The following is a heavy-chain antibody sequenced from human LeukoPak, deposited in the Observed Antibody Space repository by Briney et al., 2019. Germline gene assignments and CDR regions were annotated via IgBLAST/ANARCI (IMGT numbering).Heavy chain of an antibody. CDR3: ARDRSSGPEYFQH. V-gene: IGHV3-48*01. D-gene: IGHD6-19*01. CDR2: ISSSSSTI. J-gene: IGHJ1*01. Sequence: PGGSLRLSCAASGFTFSSYSMNWVRQAPGKGLEWVSYISSSSSTIYYADSVKGRFTISRDNAKNSLYLQMNSLRAEDTAVYYCARDRSSGPEYFQHWGQGTLVTVSS. CDR1: GFTFSSYS.